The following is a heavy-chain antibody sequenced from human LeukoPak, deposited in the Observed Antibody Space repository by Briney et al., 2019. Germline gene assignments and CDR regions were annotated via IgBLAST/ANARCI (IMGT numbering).Heavy chain of an antibody. CDR2: ISWNSGSI. D-gene: IGHD6-19*01. J-gene: IGHJ5*02. Sequence: GGSLRLSCAASGFTFSSYGMHWVRQAPGKGLEWVSGISWNSGSIGYADSVKGRFTISRDNAKNSLYLQMNSLRAEDTALYYCAKDISSSGWSWFDPWGQGTLVTVSS. V-gene: IGHV3-9*01. CDR1: GFTFSSYG. CDR3: AKDISSSGWSWFDP.